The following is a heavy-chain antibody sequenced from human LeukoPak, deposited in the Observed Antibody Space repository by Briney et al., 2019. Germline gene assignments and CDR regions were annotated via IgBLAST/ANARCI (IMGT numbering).Heavy chain of an antibody. Sequence: ASVKVSCKASGYTFTDFYIHWVRQAPGQGLEWIGWISPNSGGADYSQKFRGRVIVTRDTSVSTAYVELSGLRSDDTAVYYCARGGGGYPYWGQGTLVTVSS. CDR2: ISPNSGGA. CDR1: GYTFTDFY. V-gene: IGHV1-2*02. D-gene: IGHD3-16*01. J-gene: IGHJ4*02. CDR3: ARGGGGYPY.